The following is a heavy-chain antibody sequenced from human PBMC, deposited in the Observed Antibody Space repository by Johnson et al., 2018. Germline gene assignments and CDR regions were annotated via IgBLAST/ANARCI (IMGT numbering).Heavy chain of an antibody. CDR1: GFTFSAYD. Sequence: VQLVQSGGGLVQPGESLRLSCAASGFTFSAYDMHWVRQGTGKGLEWVSAFGAAGDIHYSDSVKGRFTIHRENAKNSFYLQMSNLRDGDTAVYYWERAGEDSNYGMDVWGQGTTVTVSS. J-gene: IGHJ6*02. CDR3: ERAGEDSNYGMDV. V-gene: IGHV3-13*01. CDR2: FGAAGDI. D-gene: IGHD3-16*01.